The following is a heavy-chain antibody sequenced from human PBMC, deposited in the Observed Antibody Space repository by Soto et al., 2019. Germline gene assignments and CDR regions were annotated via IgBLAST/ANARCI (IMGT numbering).Heavy chain of an antibody. Sequence: EVQLVESGGGLVQPGGSLRLSCAASGFTFSLYSMSWVRQAPGKGLEWVSYISRSSTGIHYAASVKGRFTISRDDATNSMHLHMNSLRDGDTAVYYCARAVTWGLDVWGQGTPVSISS. J-gene: IGHJ6*02. CDR2: ISRSSTGI. V-gene: IGHV3-48*02. D-gene: IGHD3-10*01. CDR1: GFTFSLYS. CDR3: ARAVTWGLDV.